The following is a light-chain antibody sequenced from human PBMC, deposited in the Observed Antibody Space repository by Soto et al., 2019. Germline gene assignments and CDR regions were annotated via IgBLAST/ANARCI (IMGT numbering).Light chain of an antibody. Sequence: QSALTQPASVSGSPGQSITISCTGTSSDVGGYNYVSWHQQHPGKAPKLMIYDVSNRPSGVSNRFSGSKSGNTASLTISGLQAEDEADYYCSSYTSSSPYVFGTGTKVTVL. J-gene: IGLJ1*01. CDR1: SSDVGGYNY. V-gene: IGLV2-14*01. CDR3: SSYTSSSPYV. CDR2: DVS.